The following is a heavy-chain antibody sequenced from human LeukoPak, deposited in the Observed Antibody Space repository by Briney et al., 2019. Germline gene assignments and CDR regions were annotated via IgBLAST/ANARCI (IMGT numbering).Heavy chain of an antibody. CDR3: ARVPTSGRYGVGAFDI. D-gene: IGHD1-26*01. CDR1: GGSFSGYY. J-gene: IGHJ3*02. V-gene: IGHV4-34*01. CDR2: INHSGST. Sequence: SETLSLTCAVYGGSFSGYYWSWIRQPPGKGLEWIGEINHSGSTNYNPSLKSRVTISVDRSKNQFSLKLSSVTAADTAVYYCARVPTSGRYGVGAFDIWGQGTMVTVSS.